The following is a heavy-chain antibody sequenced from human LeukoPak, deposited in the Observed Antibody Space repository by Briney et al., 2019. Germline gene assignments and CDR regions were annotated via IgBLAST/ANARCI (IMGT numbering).Heavy chain of an antibody. Sequence: GGSLRLSCAASGFTFSDYYMSWIRQAPGKGPEWVSYISSSGSTIYYADSVKGRFTISRDNAKNSLYLQMNSLRAEDTAVYYCARGRDYYYYYMDVWGKGTTVTVSS. CDR3: ARGRDYYYYYMDV. J-gene: IGHJ6*03. CDR2: ISSSGSTI. CDR1: GFTFSDYY. V-gene: IGHV3-11*01.